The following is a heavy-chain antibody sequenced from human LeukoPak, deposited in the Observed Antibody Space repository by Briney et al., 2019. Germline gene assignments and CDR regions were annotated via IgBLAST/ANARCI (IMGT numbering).Heavy chain of an antibody. Sequence: GGSLRLSCAASGFTFSSYSMNWVRQAPGKGLEWVSSISSSSSTIYYADSVKGRFTISRDNAKNSLYLQMNSLRAEDTAVYYCARDRAYCGGDCYSFFDIWGQGTMVTVSS. D-gene: IGHD2-21*01. J-gene: IGHJ3*02. V-gene: IGHV3-48*01. CDR2: ISSSSSTI. CDR1: GFTFSSYS. CDR3: ARDRAYCGGDCYSFFDI.